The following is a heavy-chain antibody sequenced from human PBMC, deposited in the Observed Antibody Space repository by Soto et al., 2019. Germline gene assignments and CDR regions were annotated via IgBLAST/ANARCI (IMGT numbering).Heavy chain of an antibody. J-gene: IGHJ4*02. CDR3: ARDTTPFYDFWSGYYEGYFDY. D-gene: IGHD3-3*01. CDR2: IWYDGSNK. CDR1: GFTFSSYG. Sequence: GGSLRLSCAASGFTFSSYGMHWVRQAPGKGLEWVAVIWYDGSNKYYADSVKGRFTISRDNSKNTLYLQMNSLRAEDTAVYYCARDTTPFYDFWSGYYEGYFDYWGQGTLVTVSS. V-gene: IGHV3-33*01.